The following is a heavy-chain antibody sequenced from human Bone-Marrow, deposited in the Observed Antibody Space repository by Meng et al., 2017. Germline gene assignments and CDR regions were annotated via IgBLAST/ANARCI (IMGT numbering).Heavy chain of an antibody. CDR1: GYTFTGYY. CDR2: ISAYNGNT. J-gene: IGHJ3*01. CDR3: ARGGFIVVETAKNDAFDL. Sequence: ASVKVSCKASGYTFTGYYMHWVRQAPGQGLEWMGWISAYNGNTNYAQKVQGRVTMTTDTSTSTAYMEVRTLRSDDTAVYYCARGGFIVVETAKNDAFDLWGQGTMVTVSS. V-gene: IGHV1-18*04. D-gene: IGHD2-21*02.